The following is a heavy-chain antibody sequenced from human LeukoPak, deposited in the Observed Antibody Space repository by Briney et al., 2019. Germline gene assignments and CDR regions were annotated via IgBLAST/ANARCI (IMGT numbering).Heavy chain of an antibody. CDR3: ARSKGNSWLWFDP. Sequence: PSETLSLTCAVYGGSFSGYYWSWIRQPPGKGLEWLGYIYYNGNTKYNSSLKSRVTISADTSKNQFSLKLSSVTAADTAVYYCARSKGNSWLWFDPWGQGTLVTVSS. D-gene: IGHD6-13*01. CDR2: IYYNGNT. J-gene: IGHJ5*02. V-gene: IGHV4-59*01. CDR1: GGSFSGYY.